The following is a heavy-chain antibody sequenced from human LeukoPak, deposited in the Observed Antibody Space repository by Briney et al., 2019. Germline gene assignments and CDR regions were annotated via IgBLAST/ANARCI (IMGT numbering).Heavy chain of an antibody. CDR1: GGSFSGYY. D-gene: IGHD6-13*01. Sequence: ETLSLTCAVYGGSFSGYYWSWIRQPPGKGLEWVPSISSSSSYIFYADSVKGRFTLSRDNAKNSLSLQMNSLRAEDTAVYYCARDSQFGYSSSWYHLVQIDYWGQGTLVTVSS. CDR2: ISSSSSYI. V-gene: IGHV3-21*01. J-gene: IGHJ4*02. CDR3: ARDSQFGYSSSWYHLVQIDY.